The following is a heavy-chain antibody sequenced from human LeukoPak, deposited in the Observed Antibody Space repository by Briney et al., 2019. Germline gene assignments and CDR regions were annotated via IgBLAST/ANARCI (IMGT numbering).Heavy chain of an antibody. CDR1: GGSVSSYY. CDR2: IFYSGTT. V-gene: IGHV4-59*02. CDR3: AQGKRGYFDWFIDY. Sequence: PSETLSLTCTVSGGSVSSYYWSWIRQPPGKGLEWIGFIFYSGTTNYNPSLKSRVTISVDTSKNQFSLKLSSVTAADTAVYYCAQGKRGYFDWFIDYWGQGTLVTVSS. J-gene: IGHJ4*02. D-gene: IGHD3-9*01.